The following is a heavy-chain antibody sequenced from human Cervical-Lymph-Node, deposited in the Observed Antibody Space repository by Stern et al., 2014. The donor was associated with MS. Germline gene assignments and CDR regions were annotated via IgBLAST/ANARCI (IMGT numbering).Heavy chain of an antibody. CDR3: ARDQRGITIFGVVTDYYYLGMDV. CDR2: INPNTGGT. J-gene: IGHJ6*02. Sequence: QVQLVESGAEVKKPGASGKVSCKTSGYIFTGYYIHWVRQAPGQGLEWKAWINPNTGGTKYANNFQGRVTMSRDPSISTAYVELSSLTSDDTAVYYCARDQRGITIFGVVTDYYYLGMDVWGQGTTVTVSS. D-gene: IGHD3-3*01. CDR1: GYIFTGYY. V-gene: IGHV1-2*07.